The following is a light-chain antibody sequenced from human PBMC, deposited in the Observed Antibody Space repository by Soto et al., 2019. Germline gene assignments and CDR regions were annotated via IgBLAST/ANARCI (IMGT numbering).Light chain of an antibody. Sequence: EIVLTQSPGTLSLSPGERATLSCRASQTLNRNYLAWYQQRPCQAPRHLIYAASSRATGIPDRFSGSGSGTDFTLTISRLEPEDFAVYYCQQHDSSTTFGQGTRVENK. CDR3: QQHDSSTT. CDR1: QTLNRNY. V-gene: IGKV3-20*01. CDR2: AAS. J-gene: IGKJ1*01.